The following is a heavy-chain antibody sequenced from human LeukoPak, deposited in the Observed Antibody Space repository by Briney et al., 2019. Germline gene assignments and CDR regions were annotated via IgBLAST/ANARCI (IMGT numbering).Heavy chain of an antibody. J-gene: IGHJ4*02. CDR2: ISSSSSTI. V-gene: IGHV3-48*04. CDR3: ARGTNYYDRSGYFPDY. D-gene: IGHD3-22*01. CDR1: GFTFSSYS. Sequence: TGGSLRLSCAAPGFTFSSYSMNWVRQAPGKGLEWVSYISSSSSTIYYADSVKGRFTISRDNAKNSLYLQMNSLRAEDTAVYYCARGTNYYDRSGYFPDYWGQGTLVTVSS.